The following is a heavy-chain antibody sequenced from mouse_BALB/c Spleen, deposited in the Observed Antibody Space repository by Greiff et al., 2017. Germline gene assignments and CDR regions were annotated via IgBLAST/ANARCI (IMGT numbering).Heavy chain of an antibody. CDR3: ARAYYGSSYWYFDV. D-gene: IGHD1-1*01. CDR1: GFTFTDYY. Sequence: EVKLVESGGGLVQPGGSLRLSCATSGFTFTDYYMSWVRQPPGKALEWLGFIRNKANGYTTEYSASVKGRFTISRDNSQSILYLQMNTLRAEDSATYYCARAYYGSSYWYFDVWGAGTTVTVSS. V-gene: IGHV7-3*02. J-gene: IGHJ1*01. CDR2: IRNKANGYTT.